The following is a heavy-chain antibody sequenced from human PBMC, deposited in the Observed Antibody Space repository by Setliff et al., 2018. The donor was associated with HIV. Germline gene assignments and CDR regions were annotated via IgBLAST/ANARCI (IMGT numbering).Heavy chain of an antibody. V-gene: IGHV4-4*02. D-gene: IGHD6-13*01. CDR3: ARHWVDSSSWSLYYYYYMDV. CDR2: IYHNGAT. Sequence: SETLSLTCAVSGGSISSSNWWSWVRQPPGKGLEWIGEIYHNGATNYSPSLKSRVTMSVDTSKNQFSLKLSSVTAADTAVYYCARHWVDSSSWSLYYYYYMDVWGKGTTVTVSS. J-gene: IGHJ6*03. CDR1: GGSISSSNW.